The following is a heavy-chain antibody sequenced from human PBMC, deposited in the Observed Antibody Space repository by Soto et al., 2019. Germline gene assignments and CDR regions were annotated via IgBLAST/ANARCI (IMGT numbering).Heavy chain of an antibody. CDR3: ARDRPYGDPIWFDP. D-gene: IGHD4-17*01. V-gene: IGHV3-30-3*01. J-gene: IGHJ5*02. Sequence: PGGSLRLSCATSGFTFTSFTMHWVRQAPGKGLEWIAVMSYDGARTDYADAVKGRFTISRGTSKNTLYLQMNNLRPDDTAMYYCARDRPYGDPIWFDPWGQGTLVTVSS. CDR1: GFTFTSFT. CDR2: MSYDGART.